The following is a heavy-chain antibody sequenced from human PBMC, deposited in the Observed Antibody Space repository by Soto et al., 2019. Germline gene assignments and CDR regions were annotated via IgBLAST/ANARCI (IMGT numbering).Heavy chain of an antibody. CDR2: IYWNDDK. CDR3: AHRVTYYYDSSGYYWFDP. V-gene: IGHV2-5*01. Sequence: SGPTLVNPTQTLTLTCTFSGFSLSTSVVGVGWIRQPPGKALEWLALIYWNDDKRYSPSLKSRLTITKDTSKNQVVLTMTNMDPVDTATYYCAHRVTYYYDSSGYYWFDPWGQGTLVTVSS. CDR1: GFSLSTSVVG. J-gene: IGHJ5*02. D-gene: IGHD3-22*01.